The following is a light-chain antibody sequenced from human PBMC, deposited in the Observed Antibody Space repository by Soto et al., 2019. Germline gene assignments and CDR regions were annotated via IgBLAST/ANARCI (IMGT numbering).Light chain of an antibody. Sequence: DIQMTQSPSSLSASVGDRVTITCRASQSISSYLNWYQQKPGKAPKLLIYAASSLQSGVPSRFSGSRSGTEFTLTISSLQPEDFATYYCLQYNSYPWTCGQGTKVDI. CDR1: QSISSY. CDR3: LQYNSYPWT. CDR2: AAS. J-gene: IGKJ1*01. V-gene: IGKV1-17*01.